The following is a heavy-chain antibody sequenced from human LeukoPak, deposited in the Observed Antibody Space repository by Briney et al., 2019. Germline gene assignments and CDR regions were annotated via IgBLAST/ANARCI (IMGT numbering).Heavy chain of an antibody. J-gene: IGHJ4*02. Sequence: PSETLSLTCTVSGDSISTYYWSWIRQPAGKGLEWIGRINTSGSTNYNPSLKSRVTMSVDTSKNQFSLKLSSVTAADTAVYYCARQSDKAAGGTFASDYWGQGALVTVS. CDR2: INTSGST. CDR3: ARQSDKAAGGTFASDY. V-gene: IGHV4-4*07. D-gene: IGHD6-13*01. CDR1: GDSISTYY.